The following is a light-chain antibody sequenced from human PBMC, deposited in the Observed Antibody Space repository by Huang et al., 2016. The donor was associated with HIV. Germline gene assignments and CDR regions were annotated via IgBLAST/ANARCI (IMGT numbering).Light chain of an antibody. J-gene: IGKJ1*01. CDR3: QYGET. CDR2: KIS. CDR1: QNISSW. V-gene: IGKV1-5*03. Sequence: DIQMTQSPSTRSAFVGDRLTTTCRASQNISSWLAWYQQKPGKAPRLLNYKISSLESGVPSRFSGSGSGTEFTLTISSLQPDDIGTYYCQYGETFGQGSKVEVK.